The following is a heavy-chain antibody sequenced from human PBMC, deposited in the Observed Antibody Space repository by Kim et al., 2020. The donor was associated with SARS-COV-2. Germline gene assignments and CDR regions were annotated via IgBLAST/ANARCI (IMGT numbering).Heavy chain of an antibody. D-gene: IGHD6-13*01. CDR3: ARQGGIMNFIAAATYYYYYMDV. V-gene: IGHV4-39*01. CDR1: GGSISSSSYY. Sequence: SETLSLTCTVSGGSISSSSYYWGWIRQPPGKGLEWIGSIYYSGSTYYNPSLKSRVTISVDTSKNQFSLKLSSVTAADTAVYYCARQGGIMNFIAAATYYYYYMDVWGKGTTVTVSS. CDR2: IYYSGST. J-gene: IGHJ6*03.